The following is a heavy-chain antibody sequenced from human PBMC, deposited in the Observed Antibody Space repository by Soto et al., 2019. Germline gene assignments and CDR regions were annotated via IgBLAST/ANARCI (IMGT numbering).Heavy chain of an antibody. V-gene: IGHV3-74*01. J-gene: IGHJ4*02. D-gene: IGHD1-7*01. CDR2: INSDGTRI. CDR3: ARAGDWNYVQDF. CDR1: GFTFTNYR. Sequence: RRLSCAASGFTFTNYRIHWVRQAPGKGLVWVARINSDGTRINYADSVKGRFTISRDNAENTVFLQMNSLRDEDSAVYFCARAGDWNYVQDFWGQGXLVPVYS.